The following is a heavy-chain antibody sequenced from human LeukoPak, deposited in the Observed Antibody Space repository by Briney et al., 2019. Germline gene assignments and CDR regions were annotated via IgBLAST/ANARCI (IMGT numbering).Heavy chain of an antibody. CDR2: INHSGST. D-gene: IGHD1-26*01. CDR3: ARQSGSYGVYYYYMDV. J-gene: IGHJ6*03. V-gene: IGHV4-34*01. CDR1: GGSFSGYY. Sequence: SETLSLTCTVYGGSFSGYYWSWIRQPPGKGLEWIGDINHSGSTNYNPSLKSRVTISVDTSKNQFSLKLSSVTAADTAVYYCARQSGSYGVYYYYMDVWGKGTTVTISS.